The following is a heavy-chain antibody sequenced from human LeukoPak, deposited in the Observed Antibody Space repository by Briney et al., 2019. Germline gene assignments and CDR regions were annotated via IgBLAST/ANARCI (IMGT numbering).Heavy chain of an antibody. CDR1: GFTFSSYA. CDR3: AKDLSQGSSAA. D-gene: IGHD1-26*01. Sequence: PGGSLRLSCAASGFTFSSYAMSWVRQAPGKGLEWVSAISGSGGSTNYADSVKGRFTISRDNSKDTLYLQTNSLRAEDTAVYYCAKDLSQGSSAAWGQGTRVTVSS. V-gene: IGHV3-23*01. J-gene: IGHJ1*01. CDR2: ISGSGGST.